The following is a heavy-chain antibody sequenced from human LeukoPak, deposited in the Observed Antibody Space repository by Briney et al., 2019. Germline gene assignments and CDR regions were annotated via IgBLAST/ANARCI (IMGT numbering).Heavy chain of an antibody. CDR1: GYSFTNYW. Sequence: GESLKISCKGSGYSFTNYWITWVRQMPGEGLEWMGRIDPSDSYTNYSPSFQGHVTISADKSISTAYLQWSSLKASDTAMYYCARRQGAFDIWGQGTMVTVSS. CDR2: IDPSDSYT. CDR3: ARRQGAFDI. J-gene: IGHJ3*02. V-gene: IGHV5-10-1*01.